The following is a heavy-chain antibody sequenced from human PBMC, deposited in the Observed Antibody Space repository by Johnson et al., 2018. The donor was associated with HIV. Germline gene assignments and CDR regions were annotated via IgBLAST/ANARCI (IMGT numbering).Heavy chain of an antibody. D-gene: IGHD6-13*01. Sequence: QVPLVESGGGVFQPGRSLRLSCPASGFTFSSYPMHWVSQAPGKGLEWAALIAYHGRNKYYAASVKGRFTISRDNSKNPLYLQMNSLRAEDTAVYYGARGGYLDAFDIWGQGTMVTVSS. J-gene: IGHJ3*02. CDR1: GFTFSSYP. CDR2: IAYHGRNK. CDR3: ARGGYLDAFDI. V-gene: IGHV3-30*04.